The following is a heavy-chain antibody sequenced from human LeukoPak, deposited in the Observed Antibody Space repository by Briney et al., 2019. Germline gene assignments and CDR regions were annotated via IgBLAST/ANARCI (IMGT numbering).Heavy chain of an antibody. D-gene: IGHD3-16*01. CDR3: ARYGGGY. V-gene: IGHV3-23*01. J-gene: IGHJ4*02. CDR2: ISGSGGST. CDR1: GFTFSSYA. Sequence: GGSLRLSCVPSGFTFSSYAMSWVRQAPGKGLEWVSGISGSGGSTYYADSVKGRFTISRDNSKNSLYLQMNSLRAEDTAVYYCARYGGGYWGQGTLVTVSS.